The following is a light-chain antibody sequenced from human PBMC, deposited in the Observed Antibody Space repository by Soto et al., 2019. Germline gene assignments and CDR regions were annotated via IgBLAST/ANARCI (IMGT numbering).Light chain of an antibody. J-gene: IGKJ4*01. CDR3: QQHSGYVALT. Sequence: DIQLTQSPSFLYASVGDRVTITCRASQGISTYLAWYQQKPGKAPKLLIYDAATLQSGVPSRFSGSRLGTEFTLTISSLQPEYLATYYCQQHSGYVALTFGGGTKVDIK. CDR2: DAA. CDR1: QGISTY. V-gene: IGKV1-9*01.